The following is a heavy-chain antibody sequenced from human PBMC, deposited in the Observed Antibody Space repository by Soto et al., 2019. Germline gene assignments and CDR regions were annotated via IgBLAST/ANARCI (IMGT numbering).Heavy chain of an antibody. D-gene: IGHD3-10*01. Sequence: ESGGGLVQPGRSLRLSCTASGFTFGDYAMSWFRQAPGKGLEWVGFIRSNPYGGITEYAASVKGRFTVSRDDSKSIAYLQMNSLKTDDTAMYYCSRALGSGSGTATFQHWGQGTLVTVSS. V-gene: IGHV3-49*03. CDR2: IRSNPYGGIT. CDR1: GFTFGDYA. CDR3: SRALGSGSGTATFQH. J-gene: IGHJ1*01.